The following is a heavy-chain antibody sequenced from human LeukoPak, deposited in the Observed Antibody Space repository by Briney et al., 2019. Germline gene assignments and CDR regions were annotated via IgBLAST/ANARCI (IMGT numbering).Heavy chain of an antibody. D-gene: IGHD6-19*01. CDR1: GGSVSTYY. CDR2: IYYSGST. Sequence: SETLSLTCTVSGGSVSTYYWGWIRQPPGKGLEWIGNIYYSGSTNYNPSLKSRVTISLDTSKNQFSLKLSSVTAADTAVYYCASAAGWLRFDFWGQGTLVTVSS. J-gene: IGHJ4*02. V-gene: IGHV4-59*08. CDR3: ASAAGWLRFDF.